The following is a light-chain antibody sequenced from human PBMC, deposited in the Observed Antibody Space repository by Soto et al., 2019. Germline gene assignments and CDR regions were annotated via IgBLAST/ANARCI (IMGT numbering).Light chain of an antibody. CDR2: GAS. CDR1: QRVSTN. V-gene: IGKV3-15*01. J-gene: IGKJ1*01. Sequence: PGTLSLSLGERATLSFSASQRVSTNLAWYQQKPGQAPRLLISGASTRATGIPARFSGSGSGTEFTLTISSLQSEDFAVYYCQQYNSWPRTFGQGTKVDI. CDR3: QQYNSWPRT.